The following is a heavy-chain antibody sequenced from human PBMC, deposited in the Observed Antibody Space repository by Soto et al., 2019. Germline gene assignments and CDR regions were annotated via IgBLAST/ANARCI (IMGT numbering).Heavy chain of an antibody. CDR1: GYTFSRYG. J-gene: IGHJ6*02. CDR2: VSGYNGDT. D-gene: IGHD2-8*01. Sequence: QGQLVQSGPEVKKPGASVKVSCKASGYTFSRYGISWVRQAPGQGLEWMGWVSGYNGDTKYAQKVQGRVTMTIDTSNYTAYMEWRSLTSDDTAKYYCAKNGQPPYYYYGMDVWGQGTTVTVSS. CDR3: AKNGQPPYYYYGMDV. V-gene: IGHV1-18*01.